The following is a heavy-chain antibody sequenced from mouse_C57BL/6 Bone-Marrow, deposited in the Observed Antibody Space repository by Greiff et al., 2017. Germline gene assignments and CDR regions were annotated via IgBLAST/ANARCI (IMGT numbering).Heavy chain of an antibody. V-gene: IGHV5-17*01. CDR3: ARGYYYGSSSFAY. Sequence: EVHLVESGGGLVKPGGSLKLSCAASGFTFSDYGMHWVRQAPEKGLEWVAYISSGSSTIYYADTVKGRFTISRDNAKNTLFLQMTSLRSEDTAMYYCARGYYYGSSSFAYWGQGTLVTVSA. CDR1: GFTFSDYG. D-gene: IGHD1-1*01. J-gene: IGHJ3*01. CDR2: ISSGSSTI.